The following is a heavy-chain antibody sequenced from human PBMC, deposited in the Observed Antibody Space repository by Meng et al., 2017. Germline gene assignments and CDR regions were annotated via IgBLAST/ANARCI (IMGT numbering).Heavy chain of an antibody. D-gene: IGHD3-10*01. J-gene: IGHJ4*02. Sequence: QVPLQDSVPGLVKPSETLSLTCTVSGGSISSSSYYWGWIRQPPGKGLEWIGSIYYSGSTYYNPSLKSRVTISVDTSKNQFSLKLSSVTAADTAVYYCARDLLLEGDFWGQGTLVTVSS. CDR2: IYYSGST. V-gene: IGHV4-39*07. CDR3: ARDLLLEGDF. CDR1: GGSISSSSYY.